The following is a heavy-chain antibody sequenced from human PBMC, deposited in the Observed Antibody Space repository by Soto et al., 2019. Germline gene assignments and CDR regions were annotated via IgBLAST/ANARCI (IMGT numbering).Heavy chain of an antibody. CDR3: ARAKTTLDFFDY. Sequence: QVQLVESGGGVVQPGRSLRLSCAASGFTFSSYAMHWVRQAPGKGLEWVAVISYDGSNKYYADSVKGRFTISRDNSKNTLYLQMNSLRAEDTAVYYRARAKTTLDFFDYWGQGTLVTVSS. CDR2: ISYDGSNK. V-gene: IGHV3-30-3*01. CDR1: GFTFSSYA. D-gene: IGHD4-17*01. J-gene: IGHJ4*02.